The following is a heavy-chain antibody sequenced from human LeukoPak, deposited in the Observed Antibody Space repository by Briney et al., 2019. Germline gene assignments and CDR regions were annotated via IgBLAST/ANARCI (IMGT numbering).Heavy chain of an antibody. D-gene: IGHD2/OR15-2a*01. Sequence: ASVKVSCKASGYTFTSHALHWVRQAPGEGLEWMAWINGATGNTEYSQKFQARVTITGDTSASTAYMELSSLRSEDTAVYYCARSIIIVPNTSYYYYYMDVWGQGTTVTVSS. CDR2: INGATGNT. V-gene: IGHV1-3*01. CDR1: GYTFTSHA. CDR3: ARSIIIVPNTSYYYYYMDV. J-gene: IGHJ6*02.